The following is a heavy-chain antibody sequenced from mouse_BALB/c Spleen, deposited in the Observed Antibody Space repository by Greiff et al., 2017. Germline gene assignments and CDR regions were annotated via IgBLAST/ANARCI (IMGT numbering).Heavy chain of an antibody. D-gene: IGHD5-1-1*01. Sequence: VQLKQSGPELVKPGASVKISCKASGYSFTGYYMHWVKQSHVKSLEWIGRINPYNGATSYNQNFKDKASLTVDKSSSTAYMELHSLTSEDSAVYYCARHTSYAMDYWGQGTSVTVSS. CDR1: GYSFTGYY. V-gene: IGHV1-31*01. J-gene: IGHJ4*01. CDR2: INPYNGAT. CDR3: ARHTSYAMDY.